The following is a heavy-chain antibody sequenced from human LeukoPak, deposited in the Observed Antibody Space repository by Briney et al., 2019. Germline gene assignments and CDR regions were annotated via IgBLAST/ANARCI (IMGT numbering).Heavy chain of an antibody. CDR1: GFTFSSHA. CDR3: VSGDTGSGYYY. CDR2: ITGGGDSA. D-gene: IGHD3-22*01. Sequence: GSLRLSCGASGFTFSSHAMSWVRQTPERGREWVSAITGGGDSAYYPDSVKGRFTISRDNSKNTLYLQMNNLGAEDTALYYCVSGDTGSGYYYWGQGTLVTVSS. V-gene: IGHV3-23*01. J-gene: IGHJ4*02.